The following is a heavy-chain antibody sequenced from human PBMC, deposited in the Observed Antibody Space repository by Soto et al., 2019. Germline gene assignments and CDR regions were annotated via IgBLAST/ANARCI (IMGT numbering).Heavy chain of an antibody. J-gene: IGHJ3*01. CDR1: GDSISNSRW. CDR3: AYSPGWYRHDV. V-gene: IGHV4-4*02. CDR2: IFHSGDT. Sequence: QVQLQESGPGLVKPSGTLSLTCAVSGDSISNSRWWTWVRQPPGKGLEWIGDIFHSGDTNYNPSLKSRVFISVVKSQNQFSLKVSSVTAADTAVYYCAYSPGWYRHDVWGQGTLVTVSS. D-gene: IGHD6-19*01.